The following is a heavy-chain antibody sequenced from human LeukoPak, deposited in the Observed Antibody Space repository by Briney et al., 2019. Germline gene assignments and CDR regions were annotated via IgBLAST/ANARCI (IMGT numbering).Heavy chain of an antibody. D-gene: IGHD1-26*01. J-gene: IGHJ4*02. Sequence: SETLSLTCSVSNGAVKNYYWTWIRQPPGQGLEWIGNFLYSGATTYRASLDSRLIISVDNSKNTVSLRLFSVTAADTAVYYCATLVYSGSRYHFDTWGQGTLVTVSS. CDR1: NGAVKNYY. CDR2: FLYSGAT. V-gene: IGHV4-59*02. CDR3: ATLVYSGSRYHFDT.